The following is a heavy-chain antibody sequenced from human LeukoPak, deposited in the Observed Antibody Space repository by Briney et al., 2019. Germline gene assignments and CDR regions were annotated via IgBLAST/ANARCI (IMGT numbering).Heavy chain of an antibody. Sequence: GGSLRLSCAASGFTFSSYEMNWVRQAPGKGLEWVSYISSSGSTIYYADSVKGRFTISRDNAKNSLYLQMNSLRVEDTGVYYCARDWGRPDYWGQGTLVTVSS. CDR1: GFTFSSYE. CDR3: ARDWGRPDY. D-gene: IGHD3-16*01. V-gene: IGHV3-48*03. CDR2: ISSSGSTI. J-gene: IGHJ4*02.